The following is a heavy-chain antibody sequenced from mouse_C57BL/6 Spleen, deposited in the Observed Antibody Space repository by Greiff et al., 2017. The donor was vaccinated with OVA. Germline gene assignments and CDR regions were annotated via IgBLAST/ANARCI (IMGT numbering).Heavy chain of an antibody. CDR1: GYAFSSSW. CDR2: IYPGDGDT. V-gene: IGHV1-82*01. J-gene: IGHJ2*01. CDR3: ARLYYDCGDY. Sequence: QVQLQQSGPELVKPGASVKISCKASGYAFSSSWMNWVKQRPGKGLEWIGRIYPGDGDTNYNGKFKGKATLTADKSSSTAYMQRSSLTSEDSAVYYCARLYYDCGDYWGQGTTLTVSS. D-gene: IGHD2-4*01.